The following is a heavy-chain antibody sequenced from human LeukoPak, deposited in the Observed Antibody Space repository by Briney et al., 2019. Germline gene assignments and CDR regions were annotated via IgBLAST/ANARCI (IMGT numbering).Heavy chain of an antibody. CDR1: GFTFSNYW. CDR2: IKEDGSEK. Sequence: GGSLRLSCEASGFTFSNYWMSWVRQPPGKGLEWVANIKEDGSEKDYVDSVKGRFTISRDNAKNSLYLQMNSLRAEDTAVYYCARDGYSSGWYAFDYWGQGTLVTVSS. V-gene: IGHV3-7*01. CDR3: ARDGYSSGWYAFDY. J-gene: IGHJ4*02. D-gene: IGHD6-19*01.